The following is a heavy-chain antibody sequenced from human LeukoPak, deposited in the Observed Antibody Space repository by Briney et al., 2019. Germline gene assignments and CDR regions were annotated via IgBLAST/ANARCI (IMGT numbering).Heavy chain of an antibody. D-gene: IGHD2-21*01. CDR2: INPASGGT. V-gene: IGHV1-2*02. J-gene: IGHJ5*02. CDR3: ARVLFPSGPTHCFDP. Sequence: ASVKVSCKASGYIFSGHYIQWVRQAPGQGLEWMGWINPASGGTNNAQKFHGRVTMTTDTSISTRYMELNSLRSDDTAVYYCARVLFPSGPTHCFDPWGQGTLVTVSS. CDR1: GYIFSGHY.